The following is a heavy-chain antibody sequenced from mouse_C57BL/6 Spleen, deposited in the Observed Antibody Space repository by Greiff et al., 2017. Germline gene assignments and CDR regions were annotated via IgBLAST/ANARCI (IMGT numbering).Heavy chain of an antibody. D-gene: IGHD2-3*01. CDR2: IYPGSGST. V-gene: IGHV1-55*01. CDR1: GYTFTSYW. J-gene: IGHJ4*01. CDR3: ARLVTTSGVYYYAMDY. Sequence: VQLQQPGAELVKPGASVKMSCKASGYTFTSYWLTWVKQRPGQGLEWIGDIYPGSGSTNYNEKFKSKATLTVDTSSSTAYMQINSLTSDDSSVYYCARLVTTSGVYYYAMDYWGQGTSVTVSA.